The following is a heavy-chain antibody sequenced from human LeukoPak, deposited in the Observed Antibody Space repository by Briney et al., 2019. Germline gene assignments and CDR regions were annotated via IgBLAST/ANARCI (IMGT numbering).Heavy chain of an antibody. Sequence: ASVKVSCKASGFTFTSYGISWVRQAPGQGLEWMGWISAYNGNTNYAQKLQGRVTMTSDTSTSTAYMELRSLRSDDTAVYYCAREYYEYYFDYWGQGTLVTVSS. CDR1: GFTFTSYG. V-gene: IGHV1-18*01. CDR2: ISAYNGNT. J-gene: IGHJ4*02. D-gene: IGHD3-22*01. CDR3: AREYYEYYFDY.